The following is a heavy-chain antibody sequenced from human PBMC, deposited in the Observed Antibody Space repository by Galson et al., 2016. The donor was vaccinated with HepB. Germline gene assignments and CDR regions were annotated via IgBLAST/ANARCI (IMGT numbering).Heavy chain of an antibody. Sequence: SLRLSCAASGFTFSNYAMHWVRQAPGKGLEWVAVIWFDGSNTFYADSVRGRFTISKDNAKNTLDLQMNSLRPEDTALYYCARGSFYCITTSCLPYYFDNWGQGTRVTVSS. CDR3: ARGSFYCITTSCLPYYFDN. CDR1: GFTFSNYA. CDR2: IWFDGSNT. D-gene: IGHD2-15*01. J-gene: IGHJ4*02. V-gene: IGHV3-30*14.